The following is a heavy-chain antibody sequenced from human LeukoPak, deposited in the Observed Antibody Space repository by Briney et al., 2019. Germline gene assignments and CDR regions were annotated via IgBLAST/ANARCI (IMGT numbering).Heavy chain of an antibody. J-gene: IGHJ6*03. D-gene: IGHD1-26*01. CDR1: GFTFDDYG. V-gene: IGHV3-20*04. CDR3: ARGGSYRHYYYYYMDV. Sequence: GGSLRLSCAASGFTFDDYGMSWVRQAPGKGLEWVSGINWNGGSTGYADSVKGRFTISRDNAKNSLYLQMNSLRAEDTAVYYCARGGSYRHYYYYYMDVWGKGTTVTVSS. CDR2: INWNGGST.